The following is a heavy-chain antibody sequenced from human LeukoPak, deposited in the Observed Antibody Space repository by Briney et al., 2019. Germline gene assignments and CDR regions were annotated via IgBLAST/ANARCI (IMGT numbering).Heavy chain of an antibody. CDR1: GFTFYDYV. V-gene: IGHV3-43*02. CDR2: ISGDSGST. D-gene: IGHD6-19*01. J-gene: IGHJ4*02. CDR3: AKDRGSGWYYFHY. Sequence: GGSLRLFCAVCGFTFYDYVMYWVRQAAGRGGGWVSFISGDSGSTDYADFVKGRFTISRDNSQNSVFLQMNSLTSEDTAVYFCAKDRGSGWYYFHYWGQGTLVTVSS.